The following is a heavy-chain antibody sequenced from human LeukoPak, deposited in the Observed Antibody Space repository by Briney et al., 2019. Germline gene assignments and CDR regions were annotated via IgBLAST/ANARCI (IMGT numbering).Heavy chain of an antibody. V-gene: IGHV1-2*02. Sequence: ASVKVSCKASGYTFTGYYMHWVRQAPGQGLEWMGWINPNSGGTNYAQKFQGRVTMTRNTSISTVYMELSRLRSDDTAVYYCARERERGEPSFIEAFDIWGQGTMVTVSS. CDR3: ARERERGEPSFIEAFDI. CDR2: INPNSGGT. CDR1: GYTFTGYY. D-gene: IGHD1-26*01. J-gene: IGHJ3*02.